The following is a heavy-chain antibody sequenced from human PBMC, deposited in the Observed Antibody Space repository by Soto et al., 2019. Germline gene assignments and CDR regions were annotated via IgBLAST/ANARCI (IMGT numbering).Heavy chain of an antibody. CDR1: GYTFVDYF. V-gene: IGHV1-46*01. CDR2: ISLRHHST. CDR3: AKDITMVRGVHLHLVRYYGMDV. D-gene: IGHD3-10*01. Sequence: ASVKVSCKTSGYTFVDYFIHWVRQAPGQGLEWMGIISLRHHSTSYAQKFQDRLSVTRGPSSTTIYMELSSLRSEDTAVYYCAKDITMVRGVHLHLVRYYGMDVWGQGTTVTVSS. J-gene: IGHJ6*02.